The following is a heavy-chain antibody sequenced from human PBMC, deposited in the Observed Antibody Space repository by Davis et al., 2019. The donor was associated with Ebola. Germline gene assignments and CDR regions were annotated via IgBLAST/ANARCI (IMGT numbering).Heavy chain of an antibody. V-gene: IGHV3-30*03. Sequence: GESLKISCAASGFTFSSYGMHWVRQAPGKGLEWVAVISYDGSNKYYADSVKGRFTISRDNSKNTLYLQMNSLRAEDTAVYYCARGRYYDFWNEPKWLDPWGQGTLVTVSS. CDR1: GFTFSSYG. J-gene: IGHJ5*02. D-gene: IGHD3-3*01. CDR2: ISYDGSNK. CDR3: ARGRYYDFWNEPKWLDP.